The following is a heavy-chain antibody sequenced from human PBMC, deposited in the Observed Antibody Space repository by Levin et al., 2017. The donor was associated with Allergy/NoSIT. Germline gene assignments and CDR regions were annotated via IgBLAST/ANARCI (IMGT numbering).Heavy chain of an antibody. CDR1: EFTFSSYT. D-gene: IGHD6-13*01. CDR2: ISSSSSYI. V-gene: IGHV3-21*01. CDR3: ACDSSSWTSFDY. J-gene: IGHJ4*02. Sequence: PGGSLRLSCAASEFTFSSYTMNWVRQAPGKGLEWVSSISSSSSYIYYADSVKGRFTISRDNAKNSLYLQMNSLRAEDTAVYYCACDSSSWTSFDYWGQGTLVTVSS.